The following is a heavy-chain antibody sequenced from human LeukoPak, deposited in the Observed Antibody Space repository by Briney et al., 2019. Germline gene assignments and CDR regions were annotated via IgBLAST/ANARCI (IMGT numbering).Heavy chain of an antibody. J-gene: IGHJ5*01. CDR3: AREGVDTAMVTWFDY. D-gene: IGHD5-18*01. V-gene: IGHV4-61*02. CDR2: IVTSGST. Sequence: PSQTLSLTCTVSGGSISSGCYYWSRIRQPAGKGLEWIGRIVTSGSTNYNPSRKSRVTISVDTSKNQFSLKLSSVTAADTAVYYCAREGVDTAMVTWFDYWGQGTLVTVSS. CDR1: GGSISSGCYY.